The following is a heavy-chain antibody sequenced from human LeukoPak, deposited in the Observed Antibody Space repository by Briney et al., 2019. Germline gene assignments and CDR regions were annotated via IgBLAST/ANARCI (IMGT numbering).Heavy chain of an antibody. J-gene: IGHJ4*02. V-gene: IGHV3-30*02. CDR2: IRYDGSNK. CDR3: ASDSGYDHHGLFDY. D-gene: IGHD5-12*01. CDR1: GFIFNTYV. Sequence: PGGSLRLSCAASGFIFNTYVMHWVRQAPGKGLEWLAFIRYDGSNKNYADSVKGRFTISRDNSKNTLFLQMNSLRAEDTAVYYCASDSGYDHHGLFDYWGQGTLVTVSS.